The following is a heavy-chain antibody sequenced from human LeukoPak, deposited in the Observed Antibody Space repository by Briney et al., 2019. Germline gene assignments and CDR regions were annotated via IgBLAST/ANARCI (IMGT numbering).Heavy chain of an antibody. D-gene: IGHD1-1*01. CDR2: ISSSSSTI. CDR3: ARQTRWNDDDFDY. Sequence: PGGSLRPSCAASGFTFSSYSMNWVRQAPGKGLEWVSYISSSSSTIYYADSVKGRFTISRDNAKNSLYLQMNSLRAEDTAVYYCARQTRWNDDDFDYWGQGTLVTVSS. J-gene: IGHJ4*02. CDR1: GFTFSSYS. V-gene: IGHV3-48*04.